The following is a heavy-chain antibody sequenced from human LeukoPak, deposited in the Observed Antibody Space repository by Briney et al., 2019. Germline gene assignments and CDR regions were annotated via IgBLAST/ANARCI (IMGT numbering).Heavy chain of an antibody. CDR3: ARGLRVVPAGRRWFDP. CDR2: INHSGST. D-gene: IGHD2-2*01. Sequence: PSETLSLTCTVSGGSISSSSYYWGWIRQPPGKGLEWIGEINHSGSTNYNPSLKSRVTISVDTSKNQFSLKLSSVTAADTAVYYCARGLRVVPAGRRWFDPWGQGTLVTVSS. J-gene: IGHJ5*02. CDR1: GGSISSSSYY. V-gene: IGHV4-39*07.